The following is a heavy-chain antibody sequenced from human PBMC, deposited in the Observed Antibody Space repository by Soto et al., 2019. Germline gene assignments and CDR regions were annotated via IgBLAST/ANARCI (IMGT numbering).Heavy chain of an antibody. J-gene: IGHJ6*02. CDR3: AKDFELPDGDYYHYGLDV. V-gene: IGHV3-30*18. CDR2: ISYEGSHK. D-gene: IGHD1-7*01. Sequence: QVQLVESGGGVVQSGGSLRLSCLASGFDFSSHGMYWVRQAPGRGLEWVALISYEGSHKFYVDSLKGRFTISRDNSKHTLYLHISSLRPEDTALSYCAKDFELPDGDYYHYGLDVWGQGTTVSVSS. CDR1: GFDFSSHG.